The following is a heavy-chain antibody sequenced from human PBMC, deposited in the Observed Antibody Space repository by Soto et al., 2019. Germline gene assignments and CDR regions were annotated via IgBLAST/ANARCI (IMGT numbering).Heavy chain of an antibody. CDR1: GGSISSYY. CDR2: IYYSGST. V-gene: IGHV4-59*08. J-gene: IGHJ4*02. CDR3: ARRWGAAVDY. D-gene: IGHD1-26*01. Sequence: QVQLQESGPGLVKPSETLSLTCTVSGGSISSYYWSWIRQPPGKGLAWIGYIYYSGSTNYNPSLESQVTISVDTSKNQFSLKLSSVTSADTAVYYCARRWGAAVDYWGQGTLVTVSS.